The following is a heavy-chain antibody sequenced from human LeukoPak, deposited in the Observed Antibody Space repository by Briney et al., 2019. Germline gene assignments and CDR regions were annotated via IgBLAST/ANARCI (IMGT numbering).Heavy chain of an antibody. Sequence: PSETLSLTCTVSGVSIGTYYWSWIRQPPGKGLEWIGYIYCSGSTNYNPSLKSRVTMSVDTSKNQLSLKLSSVTAADTAIYYCARISTDAFDIWGQGTMVTVSS. J-gene: IGHJ3*02. CDR1: GVSIGTYY. V-gene: IGHV4-59*01. CDR3: ARISTDAFDI. CDR2: IYCSGST.